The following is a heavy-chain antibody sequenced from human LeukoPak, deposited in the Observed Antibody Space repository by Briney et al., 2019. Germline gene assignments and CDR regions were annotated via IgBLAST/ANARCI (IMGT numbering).Heavy chain of an antibody. CDR1: GYSFTSYW. J-gene: IGHJ4*02. CDR3: ARQSRDGSKTRGYYFDS. D-gene: IGHD3-10*01. V-gene: IGHV5-51*01. CDR2: IYPGDSDT. Sequence: GESLKISCKGSGYSFTSYWIGWVRQMPGKGLEWMGIIYPGDSDTRYSPSFEGQATISADKSIDTVYLQWSSLKASDTATYYCARQSRDGSKTRGYYFDSWGQGTLVTVSS.